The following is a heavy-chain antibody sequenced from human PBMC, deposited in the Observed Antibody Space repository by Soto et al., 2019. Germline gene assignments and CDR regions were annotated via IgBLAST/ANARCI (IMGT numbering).Heavy chain of an antibody. V-gene: IGHV3-9*01. D-gene: IGHD6-13*01. Sequence: GGSLRLSCAASGFTFDDYAMHWVRQAPGKGLEWVSGISWNSGSIGYADSVKGRFTISRDNAKNSLYLQMNSLRAEDTALYYCARANPGYSSGWYQGGLRGGFDPWGQGTLVTVSS. CDR2: ISWNSGSI. J-gene: IGHJ5*02. CDR1: GFTFDDYA. CDR3: ARANPGYSSGWYQGGLRGGFDP.